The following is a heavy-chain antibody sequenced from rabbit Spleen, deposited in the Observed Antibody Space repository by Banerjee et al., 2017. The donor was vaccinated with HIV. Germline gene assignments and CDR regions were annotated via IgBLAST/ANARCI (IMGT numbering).Heavy chain of an antibody. D-gene: IGHD2-1*01. CDR3: ARGSAAMTMVITGYYLNL. CDR2: IYTGSSGTT. Sequence: QEQLEESGGGLVQPEGSLTLTCTASGFSFSSRCYMCWVRQAPGKGLEWIACIYTGSSGTTYYASWAKGRFTISKTSTTTVTLQMTSLTAADTATYFCARGSAAMTMVITGYYLNLWGQGTLVTVS. CDR1: GFSFSSRCY. V-gene: IGHV1S45*01. J-gene: IGHJ4*01.